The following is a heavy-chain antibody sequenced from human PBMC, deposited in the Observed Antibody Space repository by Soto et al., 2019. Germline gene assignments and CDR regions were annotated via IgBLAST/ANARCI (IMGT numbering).Heavy chain of an antibody. CDR3: AREVERGYSYGYLEY. CDR2: INPSGGGT. V-gene: IGHV1-46*01. D-gene: IGHD5-18*01. Sequence: QVQLVQSGAEVKKPGASVKVSCKASGYTFTSYYMHWVRQAPGQGLEWMGIINPSGGGTSYTQKFQGRVPMTRDTSTSTVYMELSSLRSEDTAVYYCAREVERGYSYGYLEYWGQGTLVTVSS. J-gene: IGHJ4*02. CDR1: GYTFTSYY.